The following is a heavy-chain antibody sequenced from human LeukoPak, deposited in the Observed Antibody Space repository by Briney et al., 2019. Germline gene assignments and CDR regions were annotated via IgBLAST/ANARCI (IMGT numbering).Heavy chain of an antibody. CDR1: GFTFSSYA. J-gene: IGHJ4*02. V-gene: IGHV3-23*01. CDR2: ISGSGGST. CDR3: AKERNTIVVVPAAMPYYFDY. D-gene: IGHD2-2*01. Sequence: PGGSLRLSCAASGFTFSSYAMSWVRHAPGKGLELVSAISGSGGSTYYADSVKGRFTISRDNSKNTLYLQMNSLRAEDTAVYYCAKERNTIVVVPAAMPYYFDYWGQGTLVTVSS.